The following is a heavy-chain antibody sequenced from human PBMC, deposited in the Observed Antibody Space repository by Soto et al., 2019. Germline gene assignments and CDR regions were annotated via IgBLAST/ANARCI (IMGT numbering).Heavy chain of an antibody. CDR3: ARQWFF. CDR1: GGSISGSSYF. J-gene: IGHJ4*02. D-gene: IGHD3-10*01. CDR2: INYSGST. V-gene: IGHV4-39*01. Sequence: QLLLQESGPGLVKPSETLSLTCSVSGGSISGSSYFWGWIRQPPGKGLEWIGSINYSGSTYYSPSLKSRITMSVDMSKNQFSLNLTSVTAADTAVYHCARQWFFWGQGILVTVSS.